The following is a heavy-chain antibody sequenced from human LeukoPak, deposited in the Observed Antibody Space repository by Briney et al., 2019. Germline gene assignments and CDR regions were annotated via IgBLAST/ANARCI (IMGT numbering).Heavy chain of an antibody. V-gene: IGHV3-23*01. J-gene: IGHJ5*02. D-gene: IGHD3-3*01. Sequence: PGGSLRLSCAASGFTFSSYAMSWVRQAPGKGLEWVSAISGSGGSTYYADSVKGRFTISRDNSKNTLYLQMNSLRAEDTAAYYCAKASPVILRFLEWLSLNWFDPWGQGTLVTVSS. CDR1: GFTFSSYA. CDR3: AKASPVILRFLEWLSLNWFDP. CDR2: ISGSGGST.